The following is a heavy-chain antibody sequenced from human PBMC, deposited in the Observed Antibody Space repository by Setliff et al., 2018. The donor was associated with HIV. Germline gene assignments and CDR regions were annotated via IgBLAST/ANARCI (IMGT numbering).Heavy chain of an antibody. Sequence: SETLSLTCTVSGGSISSGSYYWSWIRQPAGKGLEWIGNVYHSGITYYNPSLMGRVTISVGPSNSQFSLRLSSVTTADTAVNYCARAYMLNFGGVIVNWFDPWGQGTLVTVSS. J-gene: IGHJ5*02. CDR3: ARAYMLNFGGVIVNWFDP. V-gene: IGHV4-61*09. CDR2: VYHSGIT. CDR1: GGSISSGSYY. D-gene: IGHD3-16*02.